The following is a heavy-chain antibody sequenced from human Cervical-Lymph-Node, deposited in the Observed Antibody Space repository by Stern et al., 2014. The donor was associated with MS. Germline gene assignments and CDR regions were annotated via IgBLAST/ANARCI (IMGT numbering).Heavy chain of an antibody. J-gene: IGHJ6*02. D-gene: IGHD3-3*01. Sequence: QVQLVESGGGVVQPGRSLRLSCAASGFTFSSYAMHWVRQAPGKGLEWVAVISYDGSNKYYADSVKGRFTISRDNSKNTLYLQMNSLRAEDTAVYYCARDSTIFGVVLGGMDVWGQGTTVTVSS. CDR1: GFTFSSYA. CDR3: ARDSTIFGVVLGGMDV. V-gene: IGHV3-30-3*01. CDR2: ISYDGSNK.